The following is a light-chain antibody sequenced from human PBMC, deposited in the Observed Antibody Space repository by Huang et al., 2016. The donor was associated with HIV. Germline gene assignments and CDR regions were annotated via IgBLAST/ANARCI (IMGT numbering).Light chain of an antibody. J-gene: IGKJ1*01. CDR2: SAS. CDR3: QHYNNWPWWT. CDR1: QSVTSN. V-gene: IGKV3-15*01. Sequence: EVVMTQSPAILSVSPGERATLSCRASQSVTSNLAWYQQKPGLAPRLLIYSASTRANGMPARFSGSGSGTEFTLTISSLQSEDVAVYYCQHYNNWPWWTFGQGTKVEIK.